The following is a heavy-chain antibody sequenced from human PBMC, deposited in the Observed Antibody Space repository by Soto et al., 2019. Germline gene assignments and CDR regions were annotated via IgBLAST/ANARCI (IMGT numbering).Heavy chain of an antibody. CDR3: AREIGSGWYGISDY. V-gene: IGHV1-46*01. D-gene: IGHD6-19*01. CDR1: GYTFTSYY. CDR2: INPSGGST. J-gene: IGHJ4*02. Sequence: QVQLVQSGAEVKKPGASVKVSCKASGYTFTSYYMHWVRQAPGQGLEWMGIINPSGGSTSYAQKSQGRVTMTRDTSKSKVYMELSSLRSEDTAVYYCAREIGSGWYGISDYWCQGTLVTVSS.